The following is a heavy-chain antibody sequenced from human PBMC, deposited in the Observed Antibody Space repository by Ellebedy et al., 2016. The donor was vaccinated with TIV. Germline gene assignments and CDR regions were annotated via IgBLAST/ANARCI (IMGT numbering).Heavy chain of an antibody. J-gene: IGHJ4*02. Sequence: ASVKVSCKASGYTFTSYGINWVRQAPGQGLEWMGWIGAYNGNTNYAQKLQGRVTMTTDTSTSTAYIELRSLRSDDTAVYYCARDSGYSNSWVYWGLGTLVTVSS. CDR1: GYTFTSYG. V-gene: IGHV1-18*04. CDR3: ARDSGYSNSWVY. D-gene: IGHD6-13*01. CDR2: IGAYNGNT.